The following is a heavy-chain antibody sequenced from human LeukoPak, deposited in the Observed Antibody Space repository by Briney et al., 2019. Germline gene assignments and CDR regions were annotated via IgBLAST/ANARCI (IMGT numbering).Heavy chain of an antibody. CDR3: AKVARRDRFDY. V-gene: IGHV3-23*01. J-gene: IGHJ4*02. CDR1: GFIVSSNY. CDR2: ISGSGGST. Sequence: GGSLRLSCAASGFIVSSNYMSWVRQAPGKGLEWVSAISGSGGSTYYADSVKGRFTISRDNSKNTLYLQMNSLRAEDTAVYYCAKVARRDRFDYWGQGTLVTVSS. D-gene: IGHD5-24*01.